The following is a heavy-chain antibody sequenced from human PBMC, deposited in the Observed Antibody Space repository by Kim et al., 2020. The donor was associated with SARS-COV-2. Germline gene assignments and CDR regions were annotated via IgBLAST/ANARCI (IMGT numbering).Heavy chain of an antibody. V-gene: IGHV1-2*02. J-gene: IGHJ6*02. CDR3: AREWDV. CDR2: PKNGGT. Sequence: PKNGGTTYAQKFQGRVNMTSDTSISTVYMELNRLQSDDTAVYYCAREWDVWGQGTTVTVSS.